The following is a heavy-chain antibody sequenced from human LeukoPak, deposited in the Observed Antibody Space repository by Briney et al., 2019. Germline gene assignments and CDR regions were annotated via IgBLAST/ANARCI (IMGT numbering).Heavy chain of an antibody. CDR1: AFTFSSYA. J-gene: IGHJ4*02. CDR3: ATDLTGPEDY. CDR2: ISGSGGST. Sequence: GGSLRLSCAASAFTFSSYAMSWVRQAPGTGLEWVSAISGSGGSTYYADSVKGRFTISRDNSKNTLYLQMNSLRADDTAVYYCATDLTGPEDYWGQGTLVTVSS. V-gene: IGHV3-23*01.